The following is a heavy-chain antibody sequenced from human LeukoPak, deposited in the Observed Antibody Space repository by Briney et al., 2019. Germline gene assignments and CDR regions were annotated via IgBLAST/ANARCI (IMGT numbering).Heavy chain of an antibody. V-gene: IGHV3-20*04. CDR3: ARGGDSSGSYFDY. D-gene: IGHD3-22*01. Sequence: GGSLRLSCAASGIXFDDYGISWVRQAPGKGLEWVSGIHWKGGSTGYADSVKGRFTISRDNGKNSLYLQMNSLRAEDTALYYCARGGDSSGSYFDYWGQGTLVTVSS. CDR1: GIXFDDYG. CDR2: IHWKGGST. J-gene: IGHJ4*02.